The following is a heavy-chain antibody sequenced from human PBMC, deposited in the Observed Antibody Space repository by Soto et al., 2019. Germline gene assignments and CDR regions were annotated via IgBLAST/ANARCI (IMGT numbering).Heavy chain of an antibody. CDR1: GGSISSGGYY. CDR3: ARDHGYCSGGSCYSVGWFDP. D-gene: IGHD2-15*01. V-gene: IGHV4-31*03. J-gene: IGHJ5*02. Sequence: PSETLSLTCTVSGGSISSGGYYWSWIRQHPGKGLEWIGYIYYSGSTYYNPSLKSRVTISVDTSRNQFSLKLSSVTAADTAVYYCARDHGYCSGGSCYSVGWFDPWGQGTLVTVSS. CDR2: IYYSGST.